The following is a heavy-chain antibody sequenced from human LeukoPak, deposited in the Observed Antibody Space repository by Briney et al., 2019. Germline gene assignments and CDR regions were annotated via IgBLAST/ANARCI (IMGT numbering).Heavy chain of an antibody. CDR2: INHSGST. Sequence: SETLSLTCAVYGGSFSGYYWSWIRQPPGKGLEWIGEINHSGSTNYNPSLKSRVTISVDTSKNQFSLKLSSVTAADTAVYYCAKAYNYYDSPSGDYWGQGTLVTVSS. CDR1: GGSFSGYY. CDR3: AKAYNYYDSPSGDY. J-gene: IGHJ4*02. D-gene: IGHD3-22*01. V-gene: IGHV4-34*01.